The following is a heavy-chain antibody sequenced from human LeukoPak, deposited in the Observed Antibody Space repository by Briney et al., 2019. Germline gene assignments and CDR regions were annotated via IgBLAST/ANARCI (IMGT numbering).Heavy chain of an antibody. V-gene: IGHV3-21*01. J-gene: IGHJ6*03. CDR3: ARGNYYDSSGYYYYYYYMDV. D-gene: IGHD3-22*01. CDR2: ISSSSSYI. Sequence: GGSLRLSCAASGFTFSSYSMNWVRQAPGKGLEWVSSISSSSSYIYYADSVKGRFTISRDNAKSSLYLQMNSLRAEDTAVYYCARGNYYDSSGYYYYYYYMDVWGKGTTVTVSS. CDR1: GFTFSSYS.